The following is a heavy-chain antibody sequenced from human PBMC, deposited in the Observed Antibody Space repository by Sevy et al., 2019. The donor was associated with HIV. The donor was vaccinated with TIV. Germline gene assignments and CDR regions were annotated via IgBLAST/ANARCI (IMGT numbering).Heavy chain of an antibody. CDR3: ARAGNCGAYQGYFDS. D-gene: IGHD2-21*01. CDR2: IYNTGFT. CDR1: GGSISNYY. Sequence: SETLSLTCIVSGGSISNYYWNCIRQPPGKELEWVGLIYNTGFTNYNPALKGRVTISVDTSKNQFSLRLSSLTAVDPAVYFCARAGNCGAYQGYFDSWGQGTAVAVSS. J-gene: IGHJ4*02. V-gene: IGHV4-59*01.